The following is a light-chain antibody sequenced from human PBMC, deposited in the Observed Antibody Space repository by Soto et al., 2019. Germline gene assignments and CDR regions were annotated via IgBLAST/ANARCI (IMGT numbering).Light chain of an antibody. Sequence: EIVLTQSPATLSLSPGERATLSCRASQNINSYFSWYQHRPGQAPRLLIYDATERAPGIPARFSGSGSGTDFTLTISRLEPEDFAVYFCHQRSDWPFTFGQGTKLEIK. CDR3: HQRSDWPFT. J-gene: IGKJ2*01. CDR1: QNINSY. CDR2: DAT. V-gene: IGKV3-11*01.